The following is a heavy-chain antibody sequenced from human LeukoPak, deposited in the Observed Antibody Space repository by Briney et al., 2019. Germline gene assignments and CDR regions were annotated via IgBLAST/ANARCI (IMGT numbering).Heavy chain of an antibody. J-gene: IGHJ3*02. CDR1: GFTFRGYG. Sequence: GGSLRLSCAASGFTFRGYGMSWVRQAPGKGLEWVSAIRGSGGTTYYADSVKGRFTIARKDAKKSLYLQLNSLRAEDTAIYYCAREGWHNDAFDIWGQGTMVTVSS. CDR3: AREGWHNDAFDI. D-gene: IGHD6-19*01. CDR2: IRGSGGTT. V-gene: IGHV3-23*01.